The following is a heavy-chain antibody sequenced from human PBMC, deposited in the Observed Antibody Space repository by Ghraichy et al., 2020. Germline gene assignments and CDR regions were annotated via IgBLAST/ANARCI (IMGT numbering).Heavy chain of an antibody. J-gene: IGHJ6*02. Sequence: GGSLRLSCAASGFTFDDYAMHWVRQAPGKGLEWVSGISWNSGSIGYADSVKGRFTISRDNAKNSLYLQMNSLRAEDTALYYCAKENVRAYGMDVWGQGTTVTVSS. CDR3: AKENVRAYGMDV. CDR2: ISWNSGSI. CDR1: GFTFDDYA. D-gene: IGHD3-10*02. V-gene: IGHV3-9*01.